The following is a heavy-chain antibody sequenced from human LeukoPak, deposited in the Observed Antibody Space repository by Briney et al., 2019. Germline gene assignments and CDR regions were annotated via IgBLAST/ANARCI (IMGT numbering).Heavy chain of an antibody. J-gene: IGHJ5*02. D-gene: IGHD3-22*01. V-gene: IGHV4-59*08. CDR3: ARRAQGYYDSSGYLDWFDP. CDR1: GGSISSYY. CDR2: IYYSGST. Sequence: SETLSLTCTASGGSISSYYWSWIRQPPGKGSEWIGDIYYSGSTKYHPSLKSRVTTSVDTSKNQFSLKLSSVTAADTAVYYCARRAQGYYDSSGYLDWFDPWGQGTLVTVSS.